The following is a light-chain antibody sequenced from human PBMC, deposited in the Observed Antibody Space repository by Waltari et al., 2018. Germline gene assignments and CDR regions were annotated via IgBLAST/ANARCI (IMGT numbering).Light chain of an antibody. Sequence: IQLTQSPTSLSASVGDSVPITCQARQDISNCLNWYQQKPGRAPKRLIYDASILAPGVPSRLSGSGSGTHFSFTISGLQTDDIGTYFCQQCDDVPFTFGPGTKVEMK. J-gene: IGKJ3*01. CDR3: QQCDDVPFT. CDR2: DAS. CDR1: QDISNC. V-gene: IGKV1-33*01.